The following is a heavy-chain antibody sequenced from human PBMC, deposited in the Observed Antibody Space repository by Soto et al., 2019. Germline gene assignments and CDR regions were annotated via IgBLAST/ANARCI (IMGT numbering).Heavy chain of an antibody. CDR2: INHSGST. V-gene: IGHV4-34*01. J-gene: IGHJ5*02. CDR3: ARRYIVVVPAATKDGIWFDP. D-gene: IGHD2-2*01. Sequence: SETLSLTCAVYGGSFSGYYWSWIRQPPGKGLEWIGEINHSGSTNYNPSLKSRVTISVDTSKNQFSLKLSSVTAADTAVYYCARRYIVVVPAATKDGIWFDPWGQGTLVTVSS. CDR1: GGSFSGYY.